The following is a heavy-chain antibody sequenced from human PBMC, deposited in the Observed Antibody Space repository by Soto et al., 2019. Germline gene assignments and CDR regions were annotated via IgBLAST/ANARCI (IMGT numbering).Heavy chain of an antibody. CDR2: IYHSGST. V-gene: IGHV4-30-2*01. CDR1: GGSISSSSYS. Sequence: PSETLSLTCTVSGGSISSSSYSWSWIRQPPGKGLEWIGYIYHSGSTYYNPSLKSRVTISVDRSKNQFSLKLSSVTAADTAVYYCARDRGYSYGYFDPWGQGTLVTVSS. CDR3: ARDRGYSYGYFDP. J-gene: IGHJ5*02. D-gene: IGHD5-18*01.